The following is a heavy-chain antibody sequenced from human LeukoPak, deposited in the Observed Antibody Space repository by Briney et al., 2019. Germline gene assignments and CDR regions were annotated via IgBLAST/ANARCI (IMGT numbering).Heavy chain of an antibody. V-gene: IGHV4-59*01. CDR3: ARAGRYYDFWSGYSAPTWFDP. J-gene: IGHJ5*02. CDR1: GGSISSYY. Sequence: PSETLSLTCTVSGGSISSYYWSWIRQPPGKGLEWIGYIYYSGSTNYNPSLKSRVTISVDTSKNQSSLKLSSVTAADTAVYYCARAGRYYDFWSGYSAPTWFDPWGQGTLVTVSS. CDR2: IYYSGST. D-gene: IGHD3-3*01.